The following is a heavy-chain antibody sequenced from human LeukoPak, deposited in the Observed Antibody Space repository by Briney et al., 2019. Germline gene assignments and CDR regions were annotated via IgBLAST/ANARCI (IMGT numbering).Heavy chain of an antibody. CDR3: GREIPSGSYAPDY. D-gene: IGHD1-26*01. CDR2: ISSSGRSI. Sequence: PGGSLRLSCAASGFTFSSYSTNWVRQAPGKGLEWVSYISSSGRSILYADSVKGRFTVSRDNAKNSLYLQMNNLRAEDTAVYYCGREIPSGSYAPDYWGQGILVIVSS. J-gene: IGHJ4*02. CDR1: GFTFSSYS. V-gene: IGHV3-21*05.